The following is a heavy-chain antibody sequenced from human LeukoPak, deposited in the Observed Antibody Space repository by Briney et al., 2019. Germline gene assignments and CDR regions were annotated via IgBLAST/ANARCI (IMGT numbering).Heavy chain of an antibody. V-gene: IGHV1-18*04. J-gene: IGHJ4*02. Sequence: ASVKVSCKASGYTFTGYYMHWVRQAPGQGLEWMGWISAYNGNTNYAQKLQGRVTMTTDTSTSTAYMELRSLRSDDTAVYYCARVHSSSWYEGFDYWGQGTLVTVSS. CDR2: ISAYNGNT. CDR1: GYTFTGYY. D-gene: IGHD6-13*01. CDR3: ARVHSSSWYEGFDY.